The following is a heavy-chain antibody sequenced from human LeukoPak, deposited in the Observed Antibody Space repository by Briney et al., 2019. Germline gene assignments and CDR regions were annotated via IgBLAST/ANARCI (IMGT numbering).Heavy chain of an antibody. V-gene: IGHV4-4*02. Sequence: PSGTLSLTCAVSGGSISSSNWWSWVRQPPGKGLEWIGEIYHSGGTNYNPSLRSRVTISVDKSKNQFSLKLSSVTAADTAVYYCARDDGTSGSYYDYWGQGTLVTVSS. J-gene: IGHJ4*02. CDR1: GGSISSSNW. D-gene: IGHD1-26*01. CDR3: ARDDGTSGSYYDY. CDR2: IYHSGGT.